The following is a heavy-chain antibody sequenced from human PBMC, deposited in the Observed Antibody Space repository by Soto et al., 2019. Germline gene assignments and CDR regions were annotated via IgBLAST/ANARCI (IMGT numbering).Heavy chain of an antibody. Sequence: EVQLLESGGGLVQPGGSLRLSCAASGFTFSSYAMSWVRQAPGKGLEWVSAISGSGGSTDYADSVKGRFTISRDNSKNTLYLQMNSLRAEDTAVYYCANWPEVVPAASPPWLGYWGQGTLVTVSS. D-gene: IGHD2-2*01. CDR3: ANWPEVVPAASPPWLGY. J-gene: IGHJ4*02. CDR2: ISGSGGST. CDR1: GFTFSSYA. V-gene: IGHV3-23*01.